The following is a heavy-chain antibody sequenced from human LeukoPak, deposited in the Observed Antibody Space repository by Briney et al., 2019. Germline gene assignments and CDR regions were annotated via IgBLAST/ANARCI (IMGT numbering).Heavy chain of an antibody. D-gene: IGHD3-10*01. J-gene: IGHJ6*04. CDR2: IWYDGSNK. V-gene: IGHV3-33*01. CDR1: GFTFSSYG. CDR3: ARFYGSGSYYPTYGMDV. Sequence: GGSLRLSCAASGFTFSSYGMHWVRQAPGKGLEWVAVIWYDGSNKYYADSVKGRFTISRDNSTNTLYLQMNSLRAEDTAVYYCARFYGSGSYYPTYGMDVWGKGTTVTVSS.